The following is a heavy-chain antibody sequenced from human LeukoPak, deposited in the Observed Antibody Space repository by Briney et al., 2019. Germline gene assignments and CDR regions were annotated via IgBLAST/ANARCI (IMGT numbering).Heavy chain of an antibody. CDR3: ARQSDDLGYFQH. D-gene: IGHD3-16*01. J-gene: IGHJ1*01. CDR1: GGSLSSYY. V-gene: IGHV4-59*08. Sequence: SETLSLTCTVSGGSLSSYYWSWIRQPPGQGLEWIGYIYYRGRTKYNPSLQSRVTISVDTSRNQFSLWLRSVTAADTAVYYYARQSDDLGYFQHWGQGTLVTVSS. CDR2: IYYRGRT.